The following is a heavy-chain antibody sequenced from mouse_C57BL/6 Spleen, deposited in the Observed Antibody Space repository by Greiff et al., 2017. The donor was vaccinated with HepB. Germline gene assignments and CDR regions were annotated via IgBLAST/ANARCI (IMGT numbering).Heavy chain of an antibody. CDR2: IHPNSGST. J-gene: IGHJ2*01. CDR1: GYTFTSYW. Sequence: QVQLKQPGAELVKPGASVKLSCKASGYTFTSYWMHWVKQRPGQGLEWIGMIHPNSGSTNYNEKFKSKATLTVDKSSSTAYMQLSSLTSEDSAVYDCAIMDYGSSLFDYWGQGTTLTVSS. V-gene: IGHV1-64*01. D-gene: IGHD1-1*01. CDR3: AIMDYGSSLFDY.